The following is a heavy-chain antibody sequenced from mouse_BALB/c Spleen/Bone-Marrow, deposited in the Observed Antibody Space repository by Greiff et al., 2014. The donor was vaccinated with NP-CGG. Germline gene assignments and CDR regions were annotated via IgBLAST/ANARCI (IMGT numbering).Heavy chain of an antibody. CDR3: GSCGNAY. V-gene: IGHV1-37*01. D-gene: IGHD2-1*01. CDR2: INPYNGDT. Sequence: VHVKQSGPELVKPGASVKISCKASGYSFTDYFMNWVKQSHGKSLEWIGRINPYNGDTFYNQKFKGKATLTVDKSSSTAHMELLSLTSEDSAVYYCGSCGNAYWGQGTLVTVSA. CDR1: GYSFTDYF. J-gene: IGHJ3*01.